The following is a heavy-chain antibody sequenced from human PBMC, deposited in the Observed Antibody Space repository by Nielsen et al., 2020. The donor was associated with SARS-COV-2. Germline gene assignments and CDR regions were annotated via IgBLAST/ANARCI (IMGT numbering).Heavy chain of an antibody. CDR3: ARKPSGYGDYVGFDY. CDR2: ISSSGAII. Sequence: GSLRLSCVASGFIFSTYEMNWVRQAPGKGLEWVAYISSSGAIIYYADSMKGRFSISRDNAKNSLDLQLNRLRADDTAVYYCARKPSGYGDYVGFDYWGQGTLVTVSS. CDR1: GFIFSTYE. V-gene: IGHV3-48*03. J-gene: IGHJ4*02. D-gene: IGHD4-17*01.